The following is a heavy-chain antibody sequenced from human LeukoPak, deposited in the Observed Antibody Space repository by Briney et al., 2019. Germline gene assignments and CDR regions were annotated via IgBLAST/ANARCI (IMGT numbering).Heavy chain of an antibody. CDR2: IKSKTDGGTT. J-gene: IGHJ4*02. CDR1: GFTFSRHA. V-gene: IGHV3-15*01. CDR3: TTDEWA. D-gene: IGHD1-26*01. Sequence: GGSLRLSCAASGFTFSRHAMHWVRQAPGKGLEWVGHIKSKTDGGTTDYAAPVQGRFTISRDDSKNTLYLQMNSLKAEDTAVYYCTTDEWAWGQGTLVTVSS.